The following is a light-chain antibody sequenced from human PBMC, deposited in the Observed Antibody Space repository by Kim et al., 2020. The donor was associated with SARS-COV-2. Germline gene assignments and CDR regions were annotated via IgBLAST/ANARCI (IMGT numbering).Light chain of an antibody. CDR3: NSRDSSGNHWV. V-gene: IGLV3-19*01. Sequence: ALGQTVRITCQGDSLRNYYASWYQQKPGQAPILVIYAKNNRPSGIPDRFSGSSSGNTASLTITGAQAEDEADYYCNSRDSSGNHWVFGGGTQLTVL. J-gene: IGLJ3*02. CDR2: AKN. CDR1: SLRNYY.